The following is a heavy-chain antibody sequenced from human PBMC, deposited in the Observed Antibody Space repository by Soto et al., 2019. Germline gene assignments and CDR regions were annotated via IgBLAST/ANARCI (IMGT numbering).Heavy chain of an antibody. J-gene: IGHJ3*02. CDR3: ARAAVEAFYI. CDR2: ISWNSGSI. CDR1: GFTFDDYA. D-gene: IGHD6-19*01. V-gene: IGHV3-9*01. Sequence: EVQLVESGGGLVQPGRSLRLSCAASGFTFDDYAMHWVRQAPGKGLEWVSGISWNSGSIGYADSVKGRFTISRDNAKNSLYLQMNSLRAEDTALYYCARAAVEAFYIWGQGTMVTVSS.